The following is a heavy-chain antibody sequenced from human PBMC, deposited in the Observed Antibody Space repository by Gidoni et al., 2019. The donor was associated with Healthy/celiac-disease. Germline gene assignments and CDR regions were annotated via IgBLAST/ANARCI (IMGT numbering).Heavy chain of an antibody. CDR1: GFTFSNAW. V-gene: IGHV3-15*01. CDR3: TTVYSSSWRGYYFDY. Sequence: EVQLVESGGGLVKPGGSLRLSCAASGFTFSNAWMSWVRQAPGKGLEWVGRIKSKTDGGTTDYAAPVKGRFTISRDDSKNTLYLQMNSLKTEDTAVYYCTTVYSSSWRGYYFDYWGQGTLVTVSS. J-gene: IGHJ4*02. CDR2: IKSKTDGGTT. D-gene: IGHD6-13*01.